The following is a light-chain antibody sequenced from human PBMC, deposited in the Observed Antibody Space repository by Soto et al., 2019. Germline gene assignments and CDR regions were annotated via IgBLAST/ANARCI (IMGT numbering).Light chain of an antibody. J-gene: IGKJ1*01. Sequence: DIQMTQSPSSLSASVGDRVTITCRASENIRSYLNWYLHKPGKAPKLLIYAASTLQSGVPSRFSGSGSGTHFTLTISNLQPEDCVTYFCQQSYNSPPTFGQGTKVEI. CDR3: QQSYNSPPT. CDR1: ENIRSY. CDR2: AAS. V-gene: IGKV1-39*01.